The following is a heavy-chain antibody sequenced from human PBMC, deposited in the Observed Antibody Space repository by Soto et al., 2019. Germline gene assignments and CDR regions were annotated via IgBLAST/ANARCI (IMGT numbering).Heavy chain of an antibody. D-gene: IGHD3-9*01. Sequence: GASVKVSCKASGGTFSSYAISWVRQAPGQGLEWMGGIIPTFGTANYAQKFQGRVTITADESTSTAYMELSSLRSEDTAVYYCASGLRLVIGSGGDFDYWGQGTLVTVSS. V-gene: IGHV1-69*13. J-gene: IGHJ4*02. CDR2: IIPTFGTA. CDR3: ASGLRLVIGSGGDFDY. CDR1: GGTFSSYA.